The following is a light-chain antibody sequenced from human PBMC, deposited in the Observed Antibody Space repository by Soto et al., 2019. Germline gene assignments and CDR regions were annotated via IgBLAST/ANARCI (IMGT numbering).Light chain of an antibody. CDR3: QQYTSSLRT. Sequence: DIQMTQSPSTLSASVGGRVTITCRASQNVDRWLAWYQQKPGKAPKLLIHRASILERGVPSRFNGSGSGKAFTRTFGHLQPNDIAAYYWQQYTSSLRTFGPGSKVEV. CDR2: RAS. J-gene: IGKJ1*01. V-gene: IGKV1-5*03. CDR1: QNVDRW.